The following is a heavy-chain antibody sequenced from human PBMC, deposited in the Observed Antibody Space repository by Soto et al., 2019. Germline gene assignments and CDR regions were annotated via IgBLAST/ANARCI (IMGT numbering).Heavy chain of an antibody. D-gene: IGHD3-22*01. CDR1: GYAFTGYY. CDR3: ARDQNDSSYNDY. Sequence: AAVKVSCKASGYAFTGYYMHWVRQAPGQGLEWMGWINHNSGGTNYAQKLQGRVTMTRDTSISTDYMELSRLRSDDTAVYYCARDQNDSSYNDYLGQGTLVTVSS. CDR2: INHNSGGT. J-gene: IGHJ4*02. V-gene: IGHV1-2*02.